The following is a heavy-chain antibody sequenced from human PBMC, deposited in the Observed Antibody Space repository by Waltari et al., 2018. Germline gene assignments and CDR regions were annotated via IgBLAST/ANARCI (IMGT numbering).Heavy chain of an antibody. J-gene: IGHJ6*02. CDR1: GLTFSNHA. CDR3: AKPAIVGNTAHFYGFDV. Sequence: EVQLLESGGGLVQPGGSLRLSCAASGLTFSNHAMTWFRQAPGKGLEWVSSISGPGGSTYYADSVEGRFTISRDNSHNTVYLQMNSLGVGDSALYFCAKPAIVGNTAHFYGFDVWGQGTTVTVSS. CDR2: ISGPGGST. D-gene: IGHD5-18*01. V-gene: IGHV3-23*01.